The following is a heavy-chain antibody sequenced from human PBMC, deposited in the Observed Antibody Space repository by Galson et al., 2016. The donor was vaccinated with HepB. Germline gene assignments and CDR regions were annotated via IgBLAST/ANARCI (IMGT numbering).Heavy chain of an antibody. CDR3: ARHQAGHYYGSEIKRPYYQYYGVDV. CDR1: GGSIANRDYY. D-gene: IGHD3-10*01. V-gene: IGHV4-39*01. J-gene: IGHJ6*02. Sequence: SETLSLTCTVSGGSIANRDYYWAWLRQSPGKGLEWIASIYYRGSAHYHPSLKSRPPISVDTSKNHFSLTLTSVTAADTAVYYCARHQAGHYYGSEIKRPYYQYYGVDVWGPGTTVIVTS. CDR2: IYYRGSA.